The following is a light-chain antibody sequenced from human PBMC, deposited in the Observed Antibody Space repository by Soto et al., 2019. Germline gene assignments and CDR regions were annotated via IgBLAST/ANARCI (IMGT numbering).Light chain of an antibody. V-gene: IGLV2-14*01. J-gene: IGLJ1*01. CDR1: SSDVGGYNY. Sequence: QSALTQPASVSGSPGQSITITCTGTSSDVGGYNYVSWYQQHPGKAPQLMIYEVSNRPSGVSNRFSGSKSGNTASLTISGIQAEDEADYYCSSYTSSSTLVFGTGTKLTVL. CDR2: EVS. CDR3: SSYTSSSTLV.